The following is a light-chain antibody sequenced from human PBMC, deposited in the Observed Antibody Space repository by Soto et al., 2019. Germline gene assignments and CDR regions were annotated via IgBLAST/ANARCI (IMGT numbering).Light chain of an antibody. CDR2: GAS. Sequence: EILMTQSPDTLSVSPGERVTLSCRASRTVSNRLAWYQHKPGQAPRLLISGASTGATGIPPRFRGSGSGTEFTLNVDNLESEDIAIYYCQQYYHWPVTFGGGTKVEIK. V-gene: IGKV3-15*01. J-gene: IGKJ4*01. CDR1: RTVSNR. CDR3: QQYYHWPVT.